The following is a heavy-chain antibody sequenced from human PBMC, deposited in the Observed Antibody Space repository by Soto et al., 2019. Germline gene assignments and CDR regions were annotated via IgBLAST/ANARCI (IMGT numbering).Heavy chain of an antibody. CDR1: GGSLRSFA. D-gene: IGHD1-26*01. J-gene: IGHJ5*02. Sequence: QVQLVQSGAEVKKSGSSVKLSCKASGGSLRSFAINWVRQAPGQGPEWMGAFTPMFGPATYSQKFQGRVTITADESTNTAYMEMSSLTSEDTATYYCARDFGALSWFDIWGQGTLVSVSS. CDR2: FTPMFGPA. CDR3: ARDFGALSWFDI. V-gene: IGHV1-69*01.